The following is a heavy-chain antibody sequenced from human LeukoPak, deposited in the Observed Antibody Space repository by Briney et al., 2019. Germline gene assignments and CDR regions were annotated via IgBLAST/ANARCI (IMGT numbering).Heavy chain of an antibody. CDR2: IKQDGSEK. CDR3: ARTTSIAARG. J-gene: IGHJ4*02. CDR1: GFTFSSYA. V-gene: IGHV3-7*01. Sequence: GGSLRLSCAASGFTFSSYAMSWVRQAPGKGLEWVANIKQDGSEKYYVDSVKGRFTISRDNAKNSLYLQMNSLRAEDTAVYYCARTTSIAARGWGQGTLVTVSS. D-gene: IGHD6-6*01.